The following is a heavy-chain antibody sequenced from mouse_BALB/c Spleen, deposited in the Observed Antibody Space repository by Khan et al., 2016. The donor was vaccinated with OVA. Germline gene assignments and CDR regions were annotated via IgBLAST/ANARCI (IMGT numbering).Heavy chain of an antibody. CDR2: ISSDSYTI. D-gene: IGHD4-1*01. CDR1: GFSLSNFG. CDR3: VRANWAWFAY. Sequence: EVQGVESGGGLVQPGGSRKLSCAASGFSLSNFGVHWVRQAPAKGLEWVAYISSDSYTIYYADTVRGRFTISRDNPKNTLFLQMTSLRSEDTAMYYCVRANWAWFAYWGQGTLVTVSA. V-gene: IGHV5-17*02. J-gene: IGHJ3*01.